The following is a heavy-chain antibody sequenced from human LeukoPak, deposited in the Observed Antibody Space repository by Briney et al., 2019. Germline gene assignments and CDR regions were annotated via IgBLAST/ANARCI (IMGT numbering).Heavy chain of an antibody. J-gene: IGHJ4*02. V-gene: IGHV1-2*02. Sequence: ASVKVSCKASGYTFIAYYIHWVRQAPGQGLEWMGWINPDSDDTTYAQNFQGRVTMTRDTSISTAYMELSRLRSDDTAVYYCARDLSGSYQDYWGQGTLVSVSS. CDR2: INPDSDDT. CDR1: GYTFIAYY. D-gene: IGHD1-26*01. CDR3: ARDLSGSYQDY.